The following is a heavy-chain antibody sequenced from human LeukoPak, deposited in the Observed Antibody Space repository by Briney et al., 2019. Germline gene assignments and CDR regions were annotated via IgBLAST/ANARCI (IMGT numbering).Heavy chain of an antibody. CDR1: GFTFSNYA. D-gene: IGHD2-2*01. CDR2: ISYDGSNK. V-gene: IGHV3-30-3*01. CDR3: ARGSPYCSSTSCYFRWFDP. J-gene: IGHJ5*02. Sequence: GRSLRLSCAASGFTFSNYAMHWVRQAPGKGLEWVAVISYDGSNKYYADSVKGRFTISRDNSKNTLYLQMNSLRAEDTAVYYCARGSPYCSSTSCYFRWFDPWGQGTLVAVSS.